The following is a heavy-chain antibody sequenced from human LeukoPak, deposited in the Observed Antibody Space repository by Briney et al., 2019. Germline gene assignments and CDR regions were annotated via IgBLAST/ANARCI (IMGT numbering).Heavy chain of an antibody. CDR2: ISSSGSTI. CDR3: ARESRYCSGGSCYYRERYFDY. J-gene: IGHJ4*02. CDR1: GFTFSDYY. D-gene: IGHD2-15*01. V-gene: IGHV3-11*01. Sequence: GGSLRLSCAASGFTFSDYYMSWIRQAPGKGLEWGSYISSSGSTIYYADSVKGRFTISRDNAKNSLYLQMNSLRAEDTAVYYCARESRYCSGGSCYYRERYFDYWGQGTLVTVSS.